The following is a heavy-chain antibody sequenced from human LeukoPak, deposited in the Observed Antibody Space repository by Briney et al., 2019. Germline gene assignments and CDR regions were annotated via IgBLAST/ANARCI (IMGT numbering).Heavy chain of an antibody. CDR3: AKDHYWSIDY. CDR2: IKGDGIST. Sequence: PGGSLRLSCAASGFIFTNYFMSWVRHAPGQGLVWVSRIKGDGISTNYADSVKGRFTISRDIAKNTLYLQMNSLRAEDTGVYYCAKDHYWSIDYWGRGTLVTVSS. D-gene: IGHD3-3*01. J-gene: IGHJ4*02. V-gene: IGHV3-74*01. CDR1: GFIFTNYF.